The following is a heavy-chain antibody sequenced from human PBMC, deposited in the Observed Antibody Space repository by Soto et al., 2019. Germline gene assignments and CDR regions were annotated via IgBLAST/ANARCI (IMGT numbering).Heavy chain of an antibody. V-gene: IGHV4-30-4*01. CDR1: GASVAGGSYY. D-gene: IGHD5-12*01. CDR3: ARDKYSGYDFGL. CDR2: IPSRGRP. J-gene: IGHJ4*02. Sequence: PSETLSLTCSVSGASVAGGSYYWSWVRQPPGKGLEWIGYIPSRGRPFYNPSLTSRGTISEDTSKNQLSLQLTSVTAADTAVYYCARDKYSGYDFGLWGQGTLVTVSS.